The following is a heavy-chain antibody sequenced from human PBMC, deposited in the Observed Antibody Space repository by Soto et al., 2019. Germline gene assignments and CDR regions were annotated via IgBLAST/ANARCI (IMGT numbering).Heavy chain of an antibody. CDR3: ARCYYSPDYYYYYMDV. V-gene: IGHV4-59*01. Sequence: SETLSLTCTVSGGSISSYYWSWIRQPPGKGLEWIGYIYYSGSTNYNPSLKSRVTISVDTSKNQFSLKLSSVTAADTAVYYCARCYYSPDYYYYYMDVWGKGTTVTVSS. CDR2: IYYSGST. D-gene: IGHD3-10*01. J-gene: IGHJ6*03. CDR1: GGSISSYY.